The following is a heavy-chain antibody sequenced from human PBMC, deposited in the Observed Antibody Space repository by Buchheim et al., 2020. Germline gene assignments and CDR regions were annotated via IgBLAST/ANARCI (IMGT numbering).Heavy chain of an antibody. D-gene: IGHD6-19*01. V-gene: IGHV3-23*01. CDR2: ITGSGGST. CDR3: ARGFGGGYSDY. Sequence: EVQLLESGGGLVQPGGSLRLSCAASGFTFSSYGMSWVRQAPGKGLEWVSDITGSGGSTGYADSVKGRFSISRDNSNKTLFLQMNRLRVEETAVYYCARGFGGGYSDYWGQGTL. J-gene: IGHJ4*02. CDR1: GFTFSSYG.